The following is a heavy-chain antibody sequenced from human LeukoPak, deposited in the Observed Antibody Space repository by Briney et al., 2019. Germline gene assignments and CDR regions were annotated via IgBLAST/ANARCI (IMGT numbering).Heavy chain of an antibody. CDR2: MNPNSGNT. D-gene: IGHD6-6*01. Sequence: ASVKVSCEASGYTFTSYDINWVRQATGQGLEWMGWMNPNSGNTGYAQKFQGRVTITRNTSISTAYMELSSLRSEDTAVYYCARGRNIIAAATAYYYYYMDVWGKGTTVTVSS. CDR1: GYTFTSYD. V-gene: IGHV1-8*03. J-gene: IGHJ6*03. CDR3: ARGRNIIAAATAYYYYYMDV.